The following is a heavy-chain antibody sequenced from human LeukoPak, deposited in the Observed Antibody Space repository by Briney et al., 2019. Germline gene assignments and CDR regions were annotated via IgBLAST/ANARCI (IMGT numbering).Heavy chain of an antibody. Sequence: TFGDYAMSWVRQAPGKGLEWIGYIYHSGSTYYNPSLKSRVTISVDRSKNQFSLKLSSVTAADTAVYYCAVVVLRDYFDYWGQGTLVTVSS. CDR1: TFGDYA. J-gene: IGHJ4*02. CDR2: IYHSGST. V-gene: IGHV4-30-2*01. CDR3: AVVVLRDYFDY. D-gene: IGHD2-8*01.